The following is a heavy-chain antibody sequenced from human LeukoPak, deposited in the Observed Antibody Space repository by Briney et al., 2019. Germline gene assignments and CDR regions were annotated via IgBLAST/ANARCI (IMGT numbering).Heavy chain of an antibody. D-gene: IGHD2-15*01. CDR1: GCSFTNYW. CDR3: ARLLVGGQDYFDY. V-gene: IGHV5-10-1*01. J-gene: IGHJ4*02. CDR2: IYPTDSYS. Sequence: GGALQISLRGSGCSFTNYWIRRGRQMPGKGVEGMWTIYPTDSYSNYSPSLKRHLTISADKSITTAYLQWSHLDASHTRLYYCARLLVGGQDYFDYWGQGTLVTVSS.